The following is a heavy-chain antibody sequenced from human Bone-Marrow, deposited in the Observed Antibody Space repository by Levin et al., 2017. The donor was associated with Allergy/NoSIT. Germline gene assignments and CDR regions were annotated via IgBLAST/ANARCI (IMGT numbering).Heavy chain of an antibody. D-gene: IGHD2-2*01. V-gene: IGHV4-34*01. CDR2: VNDSGNT. J-gene: IGHJ6*02. Sequence: SETLSLTCAVYGGSLSDNYWSWIRQSPGQGLQWIGEVNDSGNTNYNPSLKGRVAISVDTSKNQFSVRLGSVTAADTAIYYCARGGFCTSAGCYGGYYYGMDVWAQGTTVTVS. CDR1: GGSLSDNY. CDR3: ARGGFCTSAGCYGGYYYGMDV.